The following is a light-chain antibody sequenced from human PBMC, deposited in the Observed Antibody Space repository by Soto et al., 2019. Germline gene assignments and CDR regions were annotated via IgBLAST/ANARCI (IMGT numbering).Light chain of an antibody. V-gene: IGLV1-40*01. J-gene: IGLJ2*01. CDR1: SSNIGAGYD. Sequence: QLVLTQPPSVSGAPGQRVTISCTGSSSNIGAGYDVHWYQQLPGTAPKLLIYGNSNRPSGVPDRFSGSKSGTSASLAITGLQAEDEADYYCLSYDSSLSGSKVFGGGTKLTVL. CDR2: GNS. CDR3: LSYDSSLSGSKV.